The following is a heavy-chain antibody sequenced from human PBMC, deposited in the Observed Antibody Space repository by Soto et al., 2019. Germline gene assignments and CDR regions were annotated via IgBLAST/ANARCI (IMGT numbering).Heavy chain of an antibody. CDR2: IYPGDSDT. V-gene: IGHV5-51*01. Sequence: GESLKISCNGSGYSFTSYCIGLVLQMPGKGLEWMGIIYPGDSDTRYSPSLQGQVTISADKSISTAYLQWSSLKASDTAMYYCAAVAGTSPGAHFDYWGQGTLVTVSS. CDR3: AAVAGTSPGAHFDY. CDR1: GYSFTSYC. J-gene: IGHJ4*02. D-gene: IGHD6-19*01.